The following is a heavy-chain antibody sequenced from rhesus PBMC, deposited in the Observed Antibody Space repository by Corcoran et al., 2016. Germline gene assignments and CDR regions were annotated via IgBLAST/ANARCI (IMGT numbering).Heavy chain of an antibody. J-gene: IGHJ4*01. Sequence: QLQLQESGPGLVKPSETLSLTCAVSGGSISITYWSWLRKPPGKGLEWIGRISGSGGSTDYNPSRKSRVTISTDTAKNQFSLKLSSVTAADTAVYYCARGDYGNLRAFDYWGQGVLVTVSS. CDR2: ISGSGGST. CDR1: GGSISITY. V-gene: IGHV4-173*01. CDR3: ARGDYGNLRAFDY. D-gene: IGHD4-35*01.